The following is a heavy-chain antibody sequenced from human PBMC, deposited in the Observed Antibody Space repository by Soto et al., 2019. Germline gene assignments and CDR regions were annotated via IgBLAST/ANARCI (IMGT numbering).Heavy chain of an antibody. D-gene: IGHD3-22*01. CDR1: GYTFSSYW. CDR3: VRPDSTGYYPDH. CDR2: INPGDSDT. J-gene: IGHJ4*02. Sequence: GESLKISCNGSGYTFSSYWIAWVRQMPGKGLEWMGIINPGDSDTRYSPSFQGQVTLSADKSISTAYLQWSSLKASDTAMYYCVRPDSTGYYPDHWGPGTLVTVYS. V-gene: IGHV5-51*01.